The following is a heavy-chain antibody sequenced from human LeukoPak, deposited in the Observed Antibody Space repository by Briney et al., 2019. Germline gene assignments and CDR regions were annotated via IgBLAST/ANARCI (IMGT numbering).Heavy chain of an antibody. J-gene: IGHJ6*02. CDR1: GGSFSGYY. CDR3: AREDRNYYDSSGYYYLNYYYYYGMDV. CDR2: INHSGST. D-gene: IGHD3-22*01. Sequence: SETPSLTCAVYGGSFSGYYWSWIRQPPGKGLEWIGEINHSGSTNYNPSLKSRVTISVDTSKNQFSLKLSSVTAADTAVYYCAREDRNYYDSSGYYYLNYYYYYGMDVWGQGTTVTVSS. V-gene: IGHV4-34*01.